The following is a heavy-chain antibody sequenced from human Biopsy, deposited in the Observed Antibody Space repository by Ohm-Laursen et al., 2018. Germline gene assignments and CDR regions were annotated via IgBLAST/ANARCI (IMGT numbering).Heavy chain of an antibody. CDR3: ARDYDTSGYYYVS. V-gene: IGHV4-39*01. D-gene: IGHD3-22*01. J-gene: IGHJ5*02. CDR1: GGSISNNNYF. Sequence: SETLSPTCPVSGGSISNNNYFWGWIRQPPGKGLEWVGSIFYRGSTHYKPSLKSRVNISVDTSKNQFSLKLNSVTAADTAVYYCARDYDTSGYYYVSWGQGTLVTVSP. CDR2: IFYRGST.